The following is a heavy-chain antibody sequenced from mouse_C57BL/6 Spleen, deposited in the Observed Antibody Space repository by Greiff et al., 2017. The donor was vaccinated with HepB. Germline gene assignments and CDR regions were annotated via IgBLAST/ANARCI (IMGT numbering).Heavy chain of an antibody. CDR2: INPSSGYT. J-gene: IGHJ1*03. Sequence: QVQLQQSGAELARPGASVKMSCKASGYTFTSYTMHWVNQRPGQGLEWIGYINPSSGYTKYNQKFKDKATLTADKSSSTAYMQLSSLTSEDSAVYYCARAEITTVVDGWYFDVWGTGTTVTVSS. D-gene: IGHD1-1*01. V-gene: IGHV1-4*01. CDR1: GYTFTSYT. CDR3: ARAEITTVVDGWYFDV.